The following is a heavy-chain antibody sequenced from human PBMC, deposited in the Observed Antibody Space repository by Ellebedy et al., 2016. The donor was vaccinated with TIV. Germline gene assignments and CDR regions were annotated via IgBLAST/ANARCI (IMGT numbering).Heavy chain of an antibody. J-gene: IGHJ4*02. CDR3: ARKKIYGFD. CDR1: GFTVSSNY. D-gene: IGHD2/OR15-2a*01. CDR2: IYSGGAT. V-gene: IGHV3-66*01. Sequence: GESLKISCAASGFTVSSNYMSWVRQAPGKGLEWVSVIYSGGATSYADSVKGRFTISRDNSKNTLYLQMNSLRVEDTAVYYCARKKIYGFDWGQGTLVTVSS.